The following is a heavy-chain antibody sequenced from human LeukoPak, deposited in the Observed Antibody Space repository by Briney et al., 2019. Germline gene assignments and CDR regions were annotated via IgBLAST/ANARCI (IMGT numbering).Heavy chain of an antibody. D-gene: IGHD2-8*01. Sequence: PSETLSLTCAVYGGSFSGHYWSWIRQPPGKGLEWIGEINHSGSTNYNPSLKSRVTISVDTSKNQFSLKLSSVTAADTAVYYCARGGLMVYAVRVQNDAFDIWGQGTMVTVSS. J-gene: IGHJ3*02. CDR2: INHSGST. CDR3: ARGGLMVYAVRVQNDAFDI. V-gene: IGHV4-34*01. CDR1: GGSFSGHY.